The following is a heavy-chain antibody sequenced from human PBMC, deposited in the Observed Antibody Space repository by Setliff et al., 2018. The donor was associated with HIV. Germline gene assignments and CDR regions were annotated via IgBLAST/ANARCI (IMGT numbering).Heavy chain of an antibody. CDR2: IYTSGSI. J-gene: IGHJ4*02. Sequence: PSETLSLTCTVSGGSISSGSYYWSWIRQPAGKGLEWIGHIYTSGSINYNPSLKSRVTISVDTSKNQFSLKLSSVTAADTAVYYCARVPPDCSGGSCYSKHYVDYWGQGTLVTVSS. CDR3: ARVPPDCSGGSCYSKHYVDY. D-gene: IGHD2-15*01. CDR1: GGSISSGSYY. V-gene: IGHV4-61*09.